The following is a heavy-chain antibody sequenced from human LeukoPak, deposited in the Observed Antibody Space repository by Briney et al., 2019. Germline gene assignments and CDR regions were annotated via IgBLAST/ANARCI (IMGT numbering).Heavy chain of an antibody. V-gene: IGHV3-30*18. CDR2: IAYDGSNK. J-gene: IGHJ4*02. D-gene: IGHD6-19*01. CDR1: GFRFSSYG. CDR3: AKEETAVAGTFPLDY. Sequence: HPGRSLRLSCAASGFRFSSYGMHWVRQAPGKGLEWVALIAYDGSNKYYGDSVKGRFTISRDNSKNTLYLQMSSLRVEDTAVYHCAKEETAVAGTFPLDYWGQETLVTVSS.